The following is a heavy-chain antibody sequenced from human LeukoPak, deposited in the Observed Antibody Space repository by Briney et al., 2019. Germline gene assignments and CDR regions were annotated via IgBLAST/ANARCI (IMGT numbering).Heavy chain of an antibody. J-gene: IGHJ4*02. CDR1: GFTFSDYY. D-gene: IGHD3-22*01. CDR2: ISSSSSYT. CDR3: ATNYYDSSGYGFDY. V-gene: IGHV3-11*06. Sequence: PGGSLRLSCAASGFTFSDYYMSWIRQAPGKGLEWVSYISSSSSYTNYADSVKGRFTISRDNAENSLYLQMNSLRAEDTAVYYCATNYYDSSGYGFDYWGQGTLVTVSS.